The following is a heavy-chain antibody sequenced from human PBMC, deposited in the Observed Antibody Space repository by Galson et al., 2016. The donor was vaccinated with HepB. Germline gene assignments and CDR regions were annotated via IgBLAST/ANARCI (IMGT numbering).Heavy chain of an antibody. V-gene: IGHV4-39*01. CDR1: GGSISDRLYY. CDR3: ARLHYDSGGGY. CDR2: VYYAGNT. D-gene: IGHD3-16*01. Sequence: SETLSLTCFVSGGSISDRLYYWAWIRQPPGKGLEWIATVYYAGNTYYNPSLNGRVTISLDASRSEFYLKLTSLTAADTAVYFCARLHYDSGGGYWGQGTLVT. J-gene: IGHJ4*02.